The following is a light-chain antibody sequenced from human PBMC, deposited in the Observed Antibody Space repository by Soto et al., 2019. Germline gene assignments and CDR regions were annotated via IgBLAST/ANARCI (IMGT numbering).Light chain of an antibody. CDR1: SSDVGGYNY. CDR2: AVS. J-gene: IGLJ1*01. V-gene: IGLV2-14*01. Sequence: QSALTQPASVSGSPGQSITISCTGTSSDVGGYNYVSWYQQHPGKAPKLMSYAVSNRPSGVSNRFSGSKSGNTATLTISGLQAEDEADYYCCSYTVSGTYVFGTGTKVTVL. CDR3: CSYTVSGTYV.